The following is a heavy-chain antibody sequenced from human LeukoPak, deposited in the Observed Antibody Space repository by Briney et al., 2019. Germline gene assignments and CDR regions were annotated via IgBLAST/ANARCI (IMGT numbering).Heavy chain of an antibody. CDR3: ARDLVSLLYGSGIDY. V-gene: IGHV1-18*01. D-gene: IGHD3-10*01. CDR2: ISTYNAKT. CDR1: GYTFTNYG. Sequence: ALKVSCKASGYTFTNYGISWVRQAPCHGLQWMGWISTYNAKTNSAQRFQSRFTMTADTSTDTAYMELRSLTSDDTAVFYCARDLVSLLYGSGIDYWGQGTQVTVSA. J-gene: IGHJ4*02.